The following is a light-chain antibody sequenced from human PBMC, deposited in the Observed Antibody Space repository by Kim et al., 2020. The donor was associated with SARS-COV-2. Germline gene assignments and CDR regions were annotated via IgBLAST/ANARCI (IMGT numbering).Light chain of an antibody. CDR3: SSYVSKHYV. J-gene: IGLJ1*01. CDR2: DVT. CDR1: SSDIGGVSS. Sequence: QSALTQPASVSGSPGQSITVSCTGVSSDIGGVSSVSWYQQHPGKAPQLIIYDVTKRPSGVSSRFSGSTSGNTASLTISGLQAEDEAAYYCSSYVSKHYVFGTGTKVTVL. V-gene: IGLV2-14*03.